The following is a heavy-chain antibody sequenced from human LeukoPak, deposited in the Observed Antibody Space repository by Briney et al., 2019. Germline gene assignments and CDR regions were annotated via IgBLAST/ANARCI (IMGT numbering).Heavy chain of an antibody. CDR3: ARAVSYGNTYFDY. CDR1: GGSISSHY. D-gene: IGHD5-24*01. J-gene: IGHJ4*02. CDR2: IYYSGST. Sequence: SETLSLTCTVSGGSISSHYWSWIRQPPGKGPEWIGYIYYSGSTNYNPSLKSRVTISVDTSKNQFSLKLSSVTAADTAVYYCARAVSYGNTYFDYWGQGTLVTVSS. V-gene: IGHV4-59*11.